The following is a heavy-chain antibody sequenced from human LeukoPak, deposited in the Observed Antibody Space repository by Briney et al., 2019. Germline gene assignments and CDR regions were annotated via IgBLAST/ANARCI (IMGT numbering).Heavy chain of an antibody. CDR2: IKHDGSEK. D-gene: IGHD3-10*01. V-gene: IGHV3-7*03. Sequence: GGSLRLSCAASGFTFSNHWMSWVRQAPGKGLEWVANIKHDGSEKYYVDSVKGRFTISRDNAKNSLYLQLNSLRAEDTAVYYCATDWGFGELFSRFHYWGQGTPVTVSS. CDR1: GFTFSNHW. J-gene: IGHJ4*02. CDR3: ATDWGFGELFSRFHY.